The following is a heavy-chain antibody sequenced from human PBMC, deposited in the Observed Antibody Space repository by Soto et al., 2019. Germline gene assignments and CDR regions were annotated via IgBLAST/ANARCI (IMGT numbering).Heavy chain of an antibody. CDR3: AREYDILTGPRAEIWFDP. J-gene: IGHJ5*02. Sequence: SETLSLTCTVSGGSISSSSYYWGWIRQPPGKGLEWIGSIYYSGSTYYNQSLKSRVTISVDTSKNQFSLKLSSVTAADTAVYYCAREYDILTGPRAEIWFDPWGQGTLVTVSS. CDR1: GGSISSSSYY. CDR2: IYYSGST. D-gene: IGHD3-9*01. V-gene: IGHV4-39*01.